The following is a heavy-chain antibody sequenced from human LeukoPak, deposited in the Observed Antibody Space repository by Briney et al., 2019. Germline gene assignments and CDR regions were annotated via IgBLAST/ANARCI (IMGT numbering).Heavy chain of an antibody. D-gene: IGHD1-26*01. Sequence: GASVKVSCEASGYTFTSYGLSWVRQAPGQGLEWMGWISAYNGNTNYAQKLQGRVTLTTDTSTSTAYMELRSLRSDDTAVYYCARAAYSGRSPYYFDYWGQGTLVTVSS. CDR1: GYTFTSYG. J-gene: IGHJ4*02. CDR3: ARAAYSGRSPYYFDY. CDR2: ISAYNGNT. V-gene: IGHV1-18*01.